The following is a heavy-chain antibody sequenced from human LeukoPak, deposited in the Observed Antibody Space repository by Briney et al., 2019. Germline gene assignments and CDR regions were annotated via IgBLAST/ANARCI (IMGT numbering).Heavy chain of an antibody. CDR1: GFTFSSYW. CDR2: IKQDGGEK. V-gene: IGHV3-7*01. D-gene: IGHD1-26*01. Sequence: GGSLRLSCATSGFTFSSYWMSWVRQAPGKGLEWVANIKQDGGEKYYVDPVKGRFTISRDNAKNSLDLQMNSLRAEDTALYYCARIRWAGGTWAFDYWGQGTLVTVSS. CDR3: ARIRWAGGTWAFDY. J-gene: IGHJ4*02.